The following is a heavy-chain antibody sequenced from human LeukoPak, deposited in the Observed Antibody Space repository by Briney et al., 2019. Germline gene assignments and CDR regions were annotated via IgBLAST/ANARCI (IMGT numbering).Heavy chain of an antibody. Sequence: SVKVSCKASGYTFNTFGITWVRQAPGQGLEWLGWIAVYNGDTNYAQKFQGRVTLTTDTSTNTAYTELTSLTSDDTAVYYCAREVARPTGANWFDPWGQGTLVTVSS. CDR2: IAVYNGDT. CDR1: GYTFNTFG. CDR3: AREVARPTGANWFDP. J-gene: IGHJ5*02. V-gene: IGHV1-18*01. D-gene: IGHD2-15*01.